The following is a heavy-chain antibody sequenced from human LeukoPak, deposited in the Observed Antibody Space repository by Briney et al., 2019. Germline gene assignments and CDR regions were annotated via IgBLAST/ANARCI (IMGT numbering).Heavy chain of an antibody. CDR1: GASVSIYY. CDR3: ARTGGDCSSGLCYYAMDV. V-gene: IGHV4-59*02. D-gene: IGHD2-21*02. CDR2: IHYTGST. Sequence: SETLSLTCTVSGASVSIYYWSWIRQPPGKGLEWIGYIHYTGSTDYNPSLRSRVTLSIDMSKNQFSLRLSSVTAADTAVYYCARTGGDCSSGLCYYAMDVWGQGTTVTVS. J-gene: IGHJ6*02.